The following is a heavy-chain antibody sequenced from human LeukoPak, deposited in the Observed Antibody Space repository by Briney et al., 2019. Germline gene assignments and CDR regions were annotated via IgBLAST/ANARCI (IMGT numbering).Heavy chain of an antibody. J-gene: IGHJ4*02. D-gene: IGHD1-26*01. Sequence: SETLSLTCAVHSGPLAGCDCRSIRQPPGKGLEWIGEINHSGSTNYNPSLKSRVTILVDTSKNQFSLKLSYVTAADTGVYYWENVIVGASLDYWGQGTLVTVSS. V-gene: IGHV4-34*01. CDR3: ENVIVGASLDY. CDR1: SGPLAGCD. CDR2: INHSGST.